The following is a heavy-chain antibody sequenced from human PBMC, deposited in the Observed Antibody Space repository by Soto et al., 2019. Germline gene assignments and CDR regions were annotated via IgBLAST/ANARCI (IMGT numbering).Heavy chain of an antibody. CDR1: GFTFSSYS. CDR2: ISSSSIYI. CDR3: ARGQYADYYYMDV. V-gene: IGHV3-21*01. Sequence: EVQLVESGGGLVKPGGSLRLSCVVSGFTFSSYSMNWVRQAPGKGLEWVSSISSSSIYIHNADSGKGRFTISRDNAKNSVYLQMTSLRAEDTAVYYCARGQYADYYYMDVWGKGTTVTVSS. J-gene: IGHJ6*03. D-gene: IGHD2-2*01.